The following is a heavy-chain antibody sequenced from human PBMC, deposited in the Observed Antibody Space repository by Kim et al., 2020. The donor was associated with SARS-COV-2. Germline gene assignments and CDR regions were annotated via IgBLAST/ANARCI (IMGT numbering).Heavy chain of an antibody. V-gene: IGHV3-23*01. CDR2: IGGGGNT. CDR1: GFTFSSYA. CDR3: AKGKASMKEDWFDP. J-gene: IGHJ5*02. Sequence: GGSLRLSCAASGFTFSSYAMMWARQAPGKGLEWVSTIGGGGNTFYADSVKGRFTISRDNSKNTLHLQMNSLRAEDTALYYCAKGKASMKEDWFDPWGQGILVTVSS.